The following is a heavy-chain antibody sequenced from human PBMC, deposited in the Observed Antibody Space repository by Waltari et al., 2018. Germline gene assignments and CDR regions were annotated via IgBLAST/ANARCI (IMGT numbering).Heavy chain of an antibody. CDR3: TKDVPYTGGGAVRY. J-gene: IGHJ4*02. CDR2: IKSKPSGGTP. D-gene: IGHD6-19*01. V-gene: IGHV3-15*01. CDR1: GLTFIAAC. Sequence: EVQLAEPGGGLVKPGRSLRLACSASGLTFIAACLNWVRQAPGKGLEWVGHIKSKPSGGTPDYAAPVKGRFSISRDDSKNTIYLQMNSLKTEDTAIYYCTKDVPYTGGGAVRYWGQGTLVTVSS.